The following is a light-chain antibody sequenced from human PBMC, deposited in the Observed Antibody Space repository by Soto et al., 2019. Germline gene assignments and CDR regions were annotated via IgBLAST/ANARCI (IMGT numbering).Light chain of an antibody. J-gene: IGLJ1*01. CDR1: SSDVGGYNY. CDR3: SSYTSSRAYV. V-gene: IGLV2-14*01. CDR2: EVS. Sequence: QSVLTQPASVSGSPGQSITISCTGTSSDVGGYNYVSWYQQRPGKAPKLMIHEVSNRPSGVSSRFSGSKSGNTASLTISGLQAEDEADYYCSSYTSSRAYVFGTGTKVTVL.